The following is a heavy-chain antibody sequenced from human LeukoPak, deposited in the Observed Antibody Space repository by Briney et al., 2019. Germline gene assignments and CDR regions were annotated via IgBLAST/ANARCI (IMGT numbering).Heavy chain of an antibody. CDR1: GLTFDDYG. D-gene: IGHD3-10*01. CDR2: INWNGGST. CDR3: ARGDYYGSGSSGGDY. Sequence: PGGSLRLSCAASGLTFDDYGMNWVRQAPGKGLEWVSGINWNGGSTGYADSVKGRFTISRDNAKNSLYLQMNSLRAEDTALYYCARGDYYGSGSSGGDYWGQGTLVTVSS. V-gene: IGHV3-20*04. J-gene: IGHJ4*02.